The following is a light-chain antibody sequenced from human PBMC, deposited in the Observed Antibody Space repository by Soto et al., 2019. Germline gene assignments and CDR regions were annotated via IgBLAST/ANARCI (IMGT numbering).Light chain of an antibody. J-gene: IGLJ1*01. CDR3: GTWDSSLSAYV. Sequence: QSVLTQPPSVSAAPGQKVTISCSGSSSNIGNNYVSWYQQLPGTAPTLLIYDNNKRPSGIPDRFSGSKSGTSATLCITGLQTGDEADYYCGTWDSSLSAYVFGTGTKLTVL. CDR2: DNN. CDR1: SSNIGNNY. V-gene: IGLV1-51*01.